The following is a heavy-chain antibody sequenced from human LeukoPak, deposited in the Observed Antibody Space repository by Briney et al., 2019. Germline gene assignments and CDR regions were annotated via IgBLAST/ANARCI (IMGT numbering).Heavy chain of an antibody. CDR3: ARVCGGDCYSVFDP. CDR2: SNPNNGDT. Sequence: ASVKVSCKASGYTFTGYYMHWVRQAPGQGLEWMGWSNPNNGDTRYAQKFQGRVTMTTDTSISTAYMELRRLKPDDTAVYYCARVCGGDCYSVFDPWGQGTLVTVSS. CDR1: GYTFTGYY. V-gene: IGHV1-2*02. J-gene: IGHJ5*02. D-gene: IGHD2-21*02.